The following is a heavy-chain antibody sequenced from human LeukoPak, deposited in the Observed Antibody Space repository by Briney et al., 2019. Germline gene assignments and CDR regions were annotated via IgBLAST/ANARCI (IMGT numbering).Heavy chain of an antibody. Sequence: ASVKVSCKASGYTFTNYAMNWVRQAPGQGLGWMGWINTNTGNPTYAQGFTGRFVFSLDTSVSTAYLQISSLKAEDTAVYYCARDPQDTPVFLWGQGTLVTVSS. D-gene: IGHD2-15*01. J-gene: IGHJ4*02. V-gene: IGHV7-4-1*02. CDR2: INTNTGNP. CDR1: GYTFTNYA. CDR3: ARDPQDTPVFL.